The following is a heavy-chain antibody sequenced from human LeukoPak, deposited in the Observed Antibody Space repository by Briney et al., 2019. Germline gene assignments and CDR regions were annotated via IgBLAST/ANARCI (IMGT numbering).Heavy chain of an antibody. CDR2: IYPRDSDT. CDR1: GYSITSNW. V-gene: IGHV5-51*01. Sequence: GESLKISCKGSGYSITSNWIGWVRQMPGKGLEWMGIIYPRDSDTRYSPSFQGQVTISADKSITTAYLQWSSLKASDTAIYYCARRRDGYNYAFDIWGQGTMVTVSS. J-gene: IGHJ3*02. CDR3: ARRRDGYNYAFDI. D-gene: IGHD5-24*01.